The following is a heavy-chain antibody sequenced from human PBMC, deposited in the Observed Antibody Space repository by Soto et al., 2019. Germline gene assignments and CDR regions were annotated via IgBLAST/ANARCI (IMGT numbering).Heavy chain of an antibody. CDR2: IKQDGSEK. V-gene: IGHV3-7*01. CDR1: GVTFSSYW. CDR3: ARVYLLHAFDI. Sequence: GGSLRLSCAASGVTFSSYWMSWVRQAPGKGLEWVANIKQDGSEKYYVDSVKGRFTISRDNAKNSLYLQMNSLRAEDTAVYYCARVYLLHAFDIWGQGTMVTVSS. J-gene: IGHJ3*02. D-gene: IGHD3-16*02.